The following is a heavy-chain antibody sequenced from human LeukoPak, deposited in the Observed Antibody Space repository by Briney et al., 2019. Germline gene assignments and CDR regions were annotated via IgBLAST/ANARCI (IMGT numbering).Heavy chain of an antibody. D-gene: IGHD6-19*01. J-gene: IGHJ5*02. V-gene: IGHV1-46*01. CDR1: GYTFTTYY. Sequence: ASVKVSCKASGYTFTTYYMHWVRQAPGQGLEWMGIINPSGGSTSYAQKFHGRVTMTRDTSTSTVYMELSSLRSEDTAVYYCARDQYSSGWWQREPFDPRGQGTLVTVSS. CDR2: INPSGGST. CDR3: ARDQYSSGWWQREPFDP.